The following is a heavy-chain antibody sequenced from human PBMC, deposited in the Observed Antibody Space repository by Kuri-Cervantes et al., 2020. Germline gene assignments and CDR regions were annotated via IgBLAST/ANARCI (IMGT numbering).Heavy chain of an antibody. CDR1: GGSLRSTNW. J-gene: IGHJ6*02. CDR3: ARGQGAILALLDI. Sequence: SETLSLTCTVSGGSLRSTNWRSWVRQPPGKGLEWIGYTYYSGSTNYNPSLKSRVTISVDTSKNQFSLKLSSVTAADTAVYYCARGQGAILALLDIWGQGTTVTVSS. D-gene: IGHD3-3*01. V-gene: IGHV4-59*01. CDR2: TYYSGST.